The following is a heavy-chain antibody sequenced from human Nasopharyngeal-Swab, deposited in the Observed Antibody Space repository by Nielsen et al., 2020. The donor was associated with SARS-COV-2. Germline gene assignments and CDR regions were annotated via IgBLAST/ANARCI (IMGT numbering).Heavy chain of an antibody. Sequence: SVKVSCKASGGTFSSYAISWVRQAPGQGLEWMGGIIPIFGTAYYAQKFQGRVTITADESTSTAYMELSSLRSEDTAVYYCARDGSSWYRGWFDPWGQGTLVTVSS. CDR1: GGTFSSYA. CDR2: IIPIFGTA. D-gene: IGHD6-13*01. J-gene: IGHJ5*02. V-gene: IGHV1-69*13. CDR3: ARDGSSWYRGWFDP.